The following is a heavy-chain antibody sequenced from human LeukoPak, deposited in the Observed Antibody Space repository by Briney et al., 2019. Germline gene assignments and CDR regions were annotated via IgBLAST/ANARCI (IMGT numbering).Heavy chain of an antibody. Sequence: SVKVSCKASGGTFSSCAISWVRQAPGQGLEWMGGIIPIFGTANYAQKFQGRVTITTDESTSTAYMELRSLRSDDTAVYYCARDAAAAGTLSPWIQLWPLDYWGQGTLVTVSS. CDR2: IIPIFGTA. J-gene: IGHJ4*02. V-gene: IGHV1-69*05. CDR1: GGTFSSCA. D-gene: IGHD5-18*01. CDR3: ARDAAAAGTLSPWIQLWPLDY.